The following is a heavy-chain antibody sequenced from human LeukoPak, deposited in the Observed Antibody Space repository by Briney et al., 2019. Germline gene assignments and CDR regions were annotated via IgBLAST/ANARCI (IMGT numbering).Heavy chain of an antibody. CDR2: ISYDGSNK. Sequence: PGGSLRLSCAASGFTFSSYAMHWVRQAPGKGLEWVAVISYDGSNKYYADSVKGRFTISRDNSKNTLYLQMNSLRAEDTAVYYCARDPRLPAFGFWSGYFPYWGQGTLVTVSS. J-gene: IGHJ4*02. CDR1: GFTFSSYA. V-gene: IGHV3-30-3*01. CDR3: ARDPRLPAFGFWSGYFPY. D-gene: IGHD3-3*01.